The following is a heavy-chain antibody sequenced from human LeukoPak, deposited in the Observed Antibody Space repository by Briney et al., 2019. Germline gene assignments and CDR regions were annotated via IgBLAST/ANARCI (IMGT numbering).Heavy chain of an antibody. D-gene: IGHD3-22*01. J-gene: IGHJ4*02. CDR2: INHSGST. V-gene: IGHV4-34*01. CDR3: ARGRDSSGYQTFDY. CDR1: GGSFSGYY. Sequence: SETLSLTCAVYGGSFSGYYWSWIRQPPGKGLEWIGEINHSGSTNYNPSLKSRVTISVDTSKNQFSLKLSSVTAADTAVYYCARGRDSSGYQTFDYWGQGTLATVSS.